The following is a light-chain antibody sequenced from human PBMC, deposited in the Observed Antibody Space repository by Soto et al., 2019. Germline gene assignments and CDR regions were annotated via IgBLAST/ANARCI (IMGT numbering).Light chain of an antibody. CDR1: QSVSSN. V-gene: IGKV3-15*01. J-gene: IGKJ4*01. CDR2: GAS. CDR3: QQRSSWPA. Sequence: EIVMTQSPATLSVSPGERATLSCRASQSVSSNLAWYQQKPGQAPRFLIYGASTRATGIPARFSGSGSGTEFTLTISSLQSEDFAVYYCQQRSSWPAFGGGTKVDIK.